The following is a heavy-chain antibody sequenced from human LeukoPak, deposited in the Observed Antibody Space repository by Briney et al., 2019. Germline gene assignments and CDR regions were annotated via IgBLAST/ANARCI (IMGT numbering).Heavy chain of an antibody. CDR3: ARDRLLWFGECGY. CDR2: IIPIFGTA. V-gene: IGHV1-69*01. Sequence: GPSVKVSCKASGGTFSSYAISWVRQAPGQGLEWMGGIIPIFGTANYAQKFQGRVTITADESTSTAYMELSSLRSDDTAVYYCARDRLLWFGECGYWGQGTLVTVSS. J-gene: IGHJ4*02. D-gene: IGHD3-10*01. CDR1: GGTFSSYA.